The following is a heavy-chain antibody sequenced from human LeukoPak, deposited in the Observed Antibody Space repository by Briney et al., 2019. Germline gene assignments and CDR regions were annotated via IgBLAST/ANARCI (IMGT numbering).Heavy chain of an antibody. Sequence: GGSLRLSCAASGFTFDDYAMHWARQATGKGLEWVSGISWNSGSIGYADSVKGRFTISRDNAKNSLYLQMNSLRAEDTALYYCAKGGGSVAGTFDYWGQGTLVTVSS. CDR3: AKGGGSVAGTFDY. CDR2: ISWNSGSI. V-gene: IGHV3-9*01. J-gene: IGHJ4*02. CDR1: GFTFDDYA. D-gene: IGHD6-19*01.